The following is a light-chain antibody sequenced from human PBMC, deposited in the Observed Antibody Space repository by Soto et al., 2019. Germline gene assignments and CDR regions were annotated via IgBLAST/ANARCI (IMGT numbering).Light chain of an antibody. CDR1: SRDVGGYNY. J-gene: IGLJ2*01. CDR3: TSYTSTGAPVV. CDR2: GVI. V-gene: IGLV2-14*03. Sequence: QSALTQPASVSGSPGQSIIISCTGTSRDVGGYNYVSWYQHHPGKALELIIYGVINRPPVASLRFPVSKSGNTASLTISGLQAEDEADYYCTSYTSTGAPVVFGGGTQVTVL.